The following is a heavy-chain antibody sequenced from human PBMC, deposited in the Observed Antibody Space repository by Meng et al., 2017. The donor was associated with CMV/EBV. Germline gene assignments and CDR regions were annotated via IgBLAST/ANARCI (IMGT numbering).Heavy chain of an antibody. CDR2: INPNSGGT. V-gene: IGHV1-2*02. Sequence: ASVKISCKASGYTFTGYYMHWVRQAPGQGLEWMGWINPNSGGTNHAQKFQGRVTMTRDTSISTAYMELSRLRSDDTAVYYCAREGYDFWSGYQYPASGMDVWGQGTTVTVSS. CDR3: AREGYDFWSGYQYPASGMDV. CDR1: GYTFTGYY. J-gene: IGHJ6*02. D-gene: IGHD3-3*01.